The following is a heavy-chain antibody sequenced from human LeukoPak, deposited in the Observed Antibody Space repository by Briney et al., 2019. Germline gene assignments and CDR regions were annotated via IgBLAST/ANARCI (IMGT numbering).Heavy chain of an antibody. J-gene: IGHJ4*02. CDR3: TKDLYYDYGDD. CDR1: GFTFSSYA. V-gene: IGHV3-23*01. CDR2: ISGSGDST. D-gene: IGHD3-16*01. Sequence: GGSLRLSCAASGFTFSSYAMSWVRQAPGKGLEWVSAISGSGDSTYYADSVKGRFTISRDNSNNTLYLQMNSLRAEDTAIFYCTKDLYYDYGDDWGQGTLVTVSS.